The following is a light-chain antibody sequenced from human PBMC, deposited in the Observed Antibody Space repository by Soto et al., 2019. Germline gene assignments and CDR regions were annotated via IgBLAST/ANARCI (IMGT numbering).Light chain of an antibody. CDR2: RAS. CDR3: QQYNFYTWT. Sequence: DIQMTQSPSTLSASMGDRGTITCRASQDIDIWLAWYQQKPGKAPKFLISRASILESGVPSRFSGSGSGTEFTLTISSLQPDDFATYYCQQYNFYTWTFGQGTKVEIK. CDR1: QDIDIW. J-gene: IGKJ1*01. V-gene: IGKV1-5*03.